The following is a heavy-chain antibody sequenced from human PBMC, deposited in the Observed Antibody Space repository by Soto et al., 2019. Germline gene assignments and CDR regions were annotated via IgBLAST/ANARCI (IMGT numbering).Heavy chain of an antibody. CDR3: ARDMGAARPAGYYYYGMDV. Sequence: GGSLRLSCAASGFTFSDYYMSWIRQAPGKGLEWVSYISSSGSTIYYADSVKGRFTISRDNAKNSLYLQMNSLRAEDTAVYYCARDMGAARPAGYYYYGMDVWGQGTTVTVSS. V-gene: IGHV3-11*01. D-gene: IGHD6-6*01. CDR1: GFTFSDYY. J-gene: IGHJ6*02. CDR2: ISSSGSTI.